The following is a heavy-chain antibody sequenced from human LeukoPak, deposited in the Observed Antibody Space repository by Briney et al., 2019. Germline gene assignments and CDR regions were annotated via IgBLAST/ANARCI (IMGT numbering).Heavy chain of an antibody. CDR2: IWYDGSNK. CDR1: GFTFSNYG. D-gene: IGHD1-1*01. CDR3: ARFWNDGPIDY. J-gene: IGHJ4*02. V-gene: IGHV3-33*01. Sequence: GGSLRLSCAASGFTFSNYGMHWVRQAPGKGLEWVAVIWYDGSNKYYADSVKGRFTISRDNSKNTLYPLMNSLIAEDTAVYYCARFWNDGPIDYWGQGTLVTVSS.